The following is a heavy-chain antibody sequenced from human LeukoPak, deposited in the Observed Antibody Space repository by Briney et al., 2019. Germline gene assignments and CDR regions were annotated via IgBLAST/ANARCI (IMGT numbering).Heavy chain of an antibody. Sequence: GGSLRLSCAASGFTFSRYGMNWVRQAPGKGLEWVSFISSSTANIDYADSVKGRFTISRFNARNSLYLQMNSLRADDTAVYYCARVYDVLTGYSSDYWGQGTLVTVSS. D-gene: IGHD3-9*01. V-gene: IGHV3-21*01. CDR3: ARVYDVLTGYSSDY. CDR2: ISSSTANI. J-gene: IGHJ4*02. CDR1: GFTFSRYG.